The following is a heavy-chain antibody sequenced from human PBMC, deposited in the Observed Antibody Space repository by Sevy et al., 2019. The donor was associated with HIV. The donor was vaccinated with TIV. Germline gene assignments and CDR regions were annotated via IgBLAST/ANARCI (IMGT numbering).Heavy chain of an antibody. CDR1: GFTFSDYY. J-gene: IGHJ3*02. V-gene: IGHV3-11*01. CDR2: ISSSGSTI. D-gene: IGHD3-16*02. CDR3: ARAYDYVWGSYRDAFDI. Sequence: GGSLRLSCAASGFTFSDYYMSWIRQAPGKGLEWVSYISSSGSTIYYADSVKGRFTISRDSAKNSLYLQMNSLRAEDTAVYYCARAYDYVWGSYRDAFDIWGQGTMVTVSS.